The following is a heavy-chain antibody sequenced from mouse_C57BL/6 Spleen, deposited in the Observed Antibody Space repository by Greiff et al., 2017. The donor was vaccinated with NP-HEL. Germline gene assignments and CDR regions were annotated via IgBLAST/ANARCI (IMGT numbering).Heavy chain of an antibody. V-gene: IGHV1-42*01. CDR1: GYSFTGYY. CDR2: INPSTGGT. Sequence: DVQLQESGPELVKPGASVKISCKASGYSFTGYYMNWVKQSPEKSLEWIGEINPSTGGTTYNQKFKAKATLTVDKSSSTAYMQLKSLTSEDSAFYYCARNYYGSSLDYWGQGTTLTVSS. CDR3: ARNYYGSSLDY. D-gene: IGHD1-1*01. J-gene: IGHJ2*01.